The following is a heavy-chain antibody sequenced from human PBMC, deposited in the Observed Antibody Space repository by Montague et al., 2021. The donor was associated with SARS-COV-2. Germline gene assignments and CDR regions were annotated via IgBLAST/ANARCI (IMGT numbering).Heavy chain of an antibody. CDR3: ARVRYYGSGTSLGMDV. CDR2: INHSGST. V-gene: IGHV4-34*01. Sequence: SETLSLTCSVYGGSFSGYYWRWIRPPPGKGLEWIGEINHSGSTNYNPSLKSRVTISVDTSKNQFSLKLSSVTAADTAVYYCARVRYYGSGTSLGMDVWGQGTTVTVSS. D-gene: IGHD3-10*01. CDR1: GGSFSGYY. J-gene: IGHJ6*02.